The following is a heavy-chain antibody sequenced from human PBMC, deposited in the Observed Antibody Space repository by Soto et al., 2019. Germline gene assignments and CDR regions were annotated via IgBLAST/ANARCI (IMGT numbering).Heavy chain of an antibody. J-gene: IGHJ6*02. Sequence: GESLKISCKGSGYSLTSYWIGWVRQMPGKGLEWMGIIYPGDSDTRYSQSFQGQVTISADKSISTAYLQWSSLKASDTAMYYCARQNCSSTSCLYYYYYYGMDVWGQGTTVTVSS. CDR2: IYPGDSDT. V-gene: IGHV5-51*01. D-gene: IGHD2-2*01. CDR1: GYSLTSYW. CDR3: ARQNCSSTSCLYYYYYYGMDV.